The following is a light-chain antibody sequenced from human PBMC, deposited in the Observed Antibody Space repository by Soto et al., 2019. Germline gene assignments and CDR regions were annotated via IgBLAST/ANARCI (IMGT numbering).Light chain of an antibody. CDR1: SSDVGAFNY. CDR3: SSYTTRNTEV. V-gene: IGLV2-14*03. Sequence: QSALTQPASVSGSPGQSITISCIGTSSDVGAFNYVSWYQHHPGKAPKLIIYDVTDGPSGVSTRFSASKSGNTASLTISGLQAEDEADYYCSSYTTRNTEVFGTGTKLTVL. J-gene: IGLJ1*01. CDR2: DVT.